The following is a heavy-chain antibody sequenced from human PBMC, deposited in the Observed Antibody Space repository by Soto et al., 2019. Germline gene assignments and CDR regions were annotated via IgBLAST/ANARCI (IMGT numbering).Heavy chain of an antibody. CDR3: ARVGYCGNLIDH. D-gene: IGHD5-12*01. V-gene: IGHV4-31*03. Sequence: SSETLSLTCTVSGGSISSGGYYWSWIRQHPGKGLEWIGYIYNSGSTYYNTSLKSRVTISVDTSKNQFSLKLSSVTAADTAVYYCARVGYCGNLIDHWGQGTLVTVSS. J-gene: IGHJ4*02. CDR1: GGSISSGGYY. CDR2: IYNSGST.